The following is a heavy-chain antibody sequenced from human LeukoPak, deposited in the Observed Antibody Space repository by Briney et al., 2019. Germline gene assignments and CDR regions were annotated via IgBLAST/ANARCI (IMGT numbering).Heavy chain of an antibody. D-gene: IGHD3-9*01. J-gene: IGHJ5*02. CDR1: GGTFSSFA. CDR3: ARVFVFDWSIDP. V-gene: IGHV1-69*01. Sequence: GASVKVSCKASGGTFSSFAISWVRQAPGQGLEWMGGIIPIFGTANYAQKFQGRVTITADESTSTAYMELSSLRSEDTAVYYCARVFVFDWSIDPWGQGTLVTVSS. CDR2: IIPIFGTA.